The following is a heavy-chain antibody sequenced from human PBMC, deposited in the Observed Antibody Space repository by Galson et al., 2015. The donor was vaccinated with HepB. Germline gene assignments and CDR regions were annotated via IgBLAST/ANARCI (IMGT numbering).Heavy chain of an antibody. CDR1: GFTFTNYA. V-gene: IGHV3-23*01. D-gene: IGHD4-17*01. Sequence: SLRLSCAASGFTFTNYAMSWVRQAPGKGLEWVSLISGSGGSTYYAGSVKGRFTISRDNAKNTLHLQMNSLRAEDTAVFYCARVAASDYGDHAHFDYWGQGTLVTVSS. CDR3: ARVAASDYGDHAHFDY. CDR2: ISGSGGST. J-gene: IGHJ4*02.